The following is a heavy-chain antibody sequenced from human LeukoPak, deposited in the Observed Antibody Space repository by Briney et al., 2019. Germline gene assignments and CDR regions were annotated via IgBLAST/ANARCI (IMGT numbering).Heavy chain of an antibody. CDR2: IIEKGNA. V-gene: IGHV4-34*01. J-gene: IGHJ2*01. Sequence: PSETLSLTCALYGGSFSSYSWSWPWIRQTPEKGLEWIGEIIEKGNANYNPSLKSRVTIDLDTSKNQFSLKLTSMTAADTAMHYCARGYYPPRWYFDLWGRGTLVAVSS. CDR1: GGSFSSYS. CDR3: ARGYYPPRWYFDL. D-gene: IGHD3-10*01.